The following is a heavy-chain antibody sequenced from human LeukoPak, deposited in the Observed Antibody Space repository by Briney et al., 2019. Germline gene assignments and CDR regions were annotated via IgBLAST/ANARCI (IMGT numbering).Heavy chain of an antibody. CDR1: GGSISSSSSY. CDR2: ISYRGNN. Sequence: SETLSLTCSVSGGSISSSSSYWGWIRQPPGKGLEWIGSISYRGNNYHNPSVKSRVIMSVDTSKNQFSLALRSVTAADTAVYYCARSILRYYYNASGYYPYYFDYWAQGMLVTVSS. CDR3: ARSILRYYYNASGYYPYYFDY. V-gene: IGHV4-39*07. J-gene: IGHJ4*02. D-gene: IGHD3-22*01.